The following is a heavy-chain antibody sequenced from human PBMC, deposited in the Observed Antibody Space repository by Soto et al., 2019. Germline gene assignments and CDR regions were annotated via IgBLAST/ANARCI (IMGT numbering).Heavy chain of an antibody. CDR2: ISYDGTDK. V-gene: IGHV3-30*18. CDR3: VKERYAQLLLEDYGMDV. CDR1: GFTFSSYG. J-gene: IGHJ6*02. Sequence: ESGGGVVQPGRSLRLSCAASGFTFSSYGIHWVRQAPGKGLEWVALISYDGTDKYYADSVKVRFTISRDNSTNTLYLQMSSLGPEDTAVYYFVKERYAQLLLEDYGMDVWGQGTTVTV. D-gene: IGHD5-18*01.